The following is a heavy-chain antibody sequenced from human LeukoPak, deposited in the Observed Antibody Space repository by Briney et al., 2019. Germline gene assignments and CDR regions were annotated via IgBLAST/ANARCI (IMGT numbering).Heavy chain of an antibody. V-gene: IGHV3-21*01. Sequence: GGSLRLSCAASGFTFSSYSMNWVRQAPGKGLQWVSSISSSSSYIYYADSVKGRFTISRDNAKNSLYLQMNSLRAEDTAVYYCARKGFRVFDYWDQGTLVTVSS. CDR2: ISSSSSYI. CDR3: ARKGFRVFDY. CDR1: GFTFSSYS. J-gene: IGHJ4*02.